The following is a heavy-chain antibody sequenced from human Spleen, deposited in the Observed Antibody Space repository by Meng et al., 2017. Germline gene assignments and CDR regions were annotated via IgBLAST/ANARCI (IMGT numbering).Heavy chain of an antibody. Sequence: QVQLQEPGPGLVKPSQTLSLTCSVSGGSISSGYYYWSWIRQYPGKGLEWIGYIYYSGSTYYNPSLKSLVTISADTSKNQFSLKLSSVTAADSAVYYCARGPTTMAHDFDYWGQGTLVTVSS. CDR2: IYYSGST. J-gene: IGHJ4*02. CDR1: GGSISSGYYY. CDR3: ARGPTTMAHDFDY. D-gene: IGHD4-11*01. V-gene: IGHV4-31*01.